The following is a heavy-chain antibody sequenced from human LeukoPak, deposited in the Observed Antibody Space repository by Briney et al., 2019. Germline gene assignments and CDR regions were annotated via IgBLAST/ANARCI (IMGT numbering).Heavy chain of an antibody. CDR1: GGSVTSTNW. V-gene: IGHV4-30-4*01. Sequence: SETLSLTCDVSGGSVTSTNWWTWIRQPPGKGLEWIGYIYYSGSTYYNPSLKSRVTISVDTSKNQFSLKLSSVTAADTAVYYCARAPRITMVRGAIDYWGQGTLVTVSS. CDR3: ARAPRITMVRGAIDY. J-gene: IGHJ4*02. CDR2: IYYSGST. D-gene: IGHD3-10*01.